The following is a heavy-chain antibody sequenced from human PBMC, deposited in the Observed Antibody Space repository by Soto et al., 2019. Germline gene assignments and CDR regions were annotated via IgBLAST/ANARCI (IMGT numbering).Heavy chain of an antibody. CDR1: GFTFSSYA. Sequence: EVQLLESGGGLVQPGGSLRLSCAASGFTFSSYAMSWVRQAPGKGLEWVSAISGSGGSTYYADSVKGRFTISRDNSKNTLYLQMNSLRAVDTAVYYCAKDHSSSWTGQWLLPYYFDYWVQGTLVTVSS. CDR2: ISGSGGST. V-gene: IGHV3-23*01. D-gene: IGHD6-13*01. CDR3: AKDHSSSWTGQWLLPYYFDY. J-gene: IGHJ4*02.